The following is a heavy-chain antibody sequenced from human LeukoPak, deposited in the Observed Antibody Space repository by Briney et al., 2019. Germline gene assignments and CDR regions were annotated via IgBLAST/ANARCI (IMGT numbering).Heavy chain of an antibody. V-gene: IGHV4-4*07. CDR3: ARDRPDSRGYGSGSYYILYYFDY. J-gene: IGHJ4*02. D-gene: IGHD3-10*01. CDR1: GGSISSYY. CDR2: IYTSGST. Sequence: SETLSLTCTVSGGSISSYYWSWIRQPAGKGLEWIGRIYTSGSTNYNPSLKSRVTMSVDTSKNQFSLKLSSMTAADTAVYYCARDRPDSRGYGSGSYYILYYFDYWGQGTLVTVSS.